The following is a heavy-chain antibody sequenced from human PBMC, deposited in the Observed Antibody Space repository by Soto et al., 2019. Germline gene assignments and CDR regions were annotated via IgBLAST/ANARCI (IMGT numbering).Heavy chain of an antibody. D-gene: IGHD3-16*01. CDR1: GGSFSGYY. CDR3: ARARWGYGCFDY. V-gene: IGHV4-34*01. CDR2: INHSGST. Sequence: SETLSLTCAVYGGSFSGYYWSWIRQPPGKGLEWIGEINHSGSTNYNPSLKSRVTISVDTSKNQFSLKLSSVTAADTAVYYCARARWGYGCFDYWGQGTLVTVSS. J-gene: IGHJ4*02.